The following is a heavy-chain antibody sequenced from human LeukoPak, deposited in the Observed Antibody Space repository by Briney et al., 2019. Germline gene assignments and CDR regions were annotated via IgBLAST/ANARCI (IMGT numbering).Heavy chain of an antibody. Sequence: GGSLRLSCAASGFTFDDYGMSWVRKTPGKGLEWFSGISWNGGSTGYADSVKGRFTISRDNAENSLYLQMNSLRAEGTALYYCARNRGGVTRYYFDYWGQGTLVTVSS. J-gene: IGHJ4*02. D-gene: IGHD4-23*01. CDR1: GFTFDDYG. V-gene: IGHV3-20*04. CDR3: ARNRGGVTRYYFDY. CDR2: ISWNGGST.